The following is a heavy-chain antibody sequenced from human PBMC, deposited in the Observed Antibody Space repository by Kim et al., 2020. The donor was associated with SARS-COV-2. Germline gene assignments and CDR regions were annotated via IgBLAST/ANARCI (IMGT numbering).Heavy chain of an antibody. CDR2: ISARGGAR. J-gene: IGHJ6*01. D-gene: IGHD3-10*01. V-gene: IGHV3-23*01. Sequence: GGSLRLPCSAFGFTFNKFGMSWVRQAPGMGLEWVSSISARGGARYYADSVKGRCSISRDNSMNTVSLQINSLRAEDTAKYYCVKASNLEPSLYGMDVWGQGTTVIVSS. CDR3: VKASNLEPSLYGMDV. CDR1: GFTFNKFG.